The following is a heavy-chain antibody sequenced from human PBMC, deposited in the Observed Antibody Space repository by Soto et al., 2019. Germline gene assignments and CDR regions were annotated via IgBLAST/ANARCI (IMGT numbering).Heavy chain of an antibody. Sequence: QLQLQESGPGLVKPSETLSLTCTVSGASISSGNYYWGWIRQPPGKGLEWIGSIPHSGSTDYNPSLMIRITRSVDTSNNQCSLKLYSVAAADTAVFFCAIHLSYNWNIGTLDFWGQGALVTVSS. J-gene: IGHJ4*02. CDR2: IPHSGST. CDR3: AIHLSYNWNIGTLDF. V-gene: IGHV4-39*01. D-gene: IGHD1-1*01. CDR1: GASISSGNYY.